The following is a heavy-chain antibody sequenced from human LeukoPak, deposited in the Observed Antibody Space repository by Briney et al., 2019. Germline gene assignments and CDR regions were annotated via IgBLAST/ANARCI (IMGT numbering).Heavy chain of an antibody. J-gene: IGHJ4*02. D-gene: IGHD3-9*01. CDR2: ISYDGSNK. V-gene: IGHV3-30*07. Sequence: GGSLRLSCAASGFTFSSYAMHWVRQAPGKGLEWVAVISYDGSNKYYADSGKGRFTTSRDNAKNSLSLQLNSLRVEDTAVYYCARGHYDVLAASYKWTPDYWGQGTLVTVSS. CDR1: GFTFSSYA. CDR3: ARGHYDVLAASYKWTPDY.